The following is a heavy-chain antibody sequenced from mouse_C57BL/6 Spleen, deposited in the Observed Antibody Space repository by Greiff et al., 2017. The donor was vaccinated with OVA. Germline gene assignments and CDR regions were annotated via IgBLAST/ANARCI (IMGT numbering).Heavy chain of an antibody. CDR1: GYTFTSYW. V-gene: IGHV1-61*01. D-gene: IGHD1-1*01. CDR3: ARSVLRVYYFDY. CDR2: IYPSESET. Sequence: VQLQQPGAELVRPGSSVKLSCKASGYTFTSYWMDWVKQRPGQGLEWIGNIYPSESETHYNQKFKDKATLTVDKSSSTAYMQLSSLTSEDSAVYYCARSVLRVYYFDYWGQGTTLTVSS. J-gene: IGHJ2*01.